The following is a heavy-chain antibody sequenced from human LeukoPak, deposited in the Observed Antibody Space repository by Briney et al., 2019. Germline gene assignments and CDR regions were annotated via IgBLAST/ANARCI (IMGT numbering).Heavy chain of an antibody. J-gene: IGHJ6*02. CDR1: GFTFSSYW. D-gene: IGHD3-3*01. CDR2: IKQDGSEK. V-gene: IGHV3-7*01. Sequence: GGSLRLSCAASGFTFSSYWMIWVRQAPGKGLEWVANIKQDGSEKYYVDSVKGRFTISRDNAKNSLYLQMNSLRAEDTAVYYCAREVITIFGAIRGYYGMDVWGQGTTVTVSS. CDR3: AREVITIFGAIRGYYGMDV.